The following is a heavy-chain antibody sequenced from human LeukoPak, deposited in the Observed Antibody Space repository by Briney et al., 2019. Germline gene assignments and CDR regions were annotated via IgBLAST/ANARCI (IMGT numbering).Heavy chain of an antibody. V-gene: IGHV4-39*01. Sequence: SETLSLTCAVSGGSISSISSNNWAWIRQPPGKGLELIAAIHYTGSTYYNPSFVSRVTISVDTSKNQFSLKLNSLTATDTAVYYCARLPTGYPNWFDTWGQGILVTVSS. CDR2: IHYTGST. D-gene: IGHD5-18*01. CDR3: ARLPTGYPNWFDT. CDR1: GGSISSISSNN. J-gene: IGHJ5*02.